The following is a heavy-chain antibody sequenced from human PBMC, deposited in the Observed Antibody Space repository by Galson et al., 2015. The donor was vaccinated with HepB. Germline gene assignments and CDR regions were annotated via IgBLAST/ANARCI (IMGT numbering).Heavy chain of an antibody. CDR1: GYTLTDLS. CDR2: FNPEDGET. CDR3: ATTNIRMRGEYYYDSSGYYYYFDY. Sequence: SVKVSCKVSGYTLTDLSMNWVRQAPGKGLEWMGGFNPEDGETIYAQKFQGRVTMTEDTSTDTAYMELSSLRSEDTAVYYCATTNIRMRGEYYYDSSGYYYYFDYWGQGTLVTVSS. J-gene: IGHJ4*02. V-gene: IGHV1-24*01. D-gene: IGHD3-22*01.